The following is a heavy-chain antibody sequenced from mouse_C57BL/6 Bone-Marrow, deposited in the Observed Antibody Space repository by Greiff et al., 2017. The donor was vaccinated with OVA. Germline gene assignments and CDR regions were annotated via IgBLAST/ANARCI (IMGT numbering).Heavy chain of an antibody. CDR2: INPNNGGT. Sequence: EVQLQQSGPELVKPGASVKISCKASGYTFTDYYMNWVKQSHGKSLEWIGDINPNNGGTSYNQKFKGKATLTVDKSSSTAYMELRSLTSEDSAVYYCAGKIPFAYWGQGTLVTVSA. CDR3: AGKIPFAY. CDR1: GYTFTDYY. V-gene: IGHV1-26*01. J-gene: IGHJ3*01.